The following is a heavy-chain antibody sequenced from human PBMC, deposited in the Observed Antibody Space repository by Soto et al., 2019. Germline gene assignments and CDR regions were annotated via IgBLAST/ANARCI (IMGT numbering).Heavy chain of an antibody. D-gene: IGHD3-16*02. J-gene: IGHJ4*02. CDR2: ISTYNGDT. V-gene: IGHV1-18*01. CDR1: GYTFTRSG. Sequence: ASVKVSCKASGYTFTRSGISWVRQAPGQGLEWMGWISTYNGDTNYAQILQGRVYMTTDTSTKTAYMELRSLRSDDTAMYYCARLPWGLGELSHDYWGQGTLVTVSS. CDR3: ARLPWGLGELSHDY.